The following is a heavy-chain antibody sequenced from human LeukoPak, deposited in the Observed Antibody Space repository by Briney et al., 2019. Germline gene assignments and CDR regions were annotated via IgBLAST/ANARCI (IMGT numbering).Heavy chain of an antibody. CDR2: INIDGSST. D-gene: IGHD1-26*01. J-gene: IGHJ4*02. CDR3: ARASLIVGAAYGY. Sequence: GGSLRLSCAASGFALSRYWMHWVRQAPGRGLEWVSRINIDGSSTTYADSVKGRFTISRDNAKNTLYLQMNSLRAEDTAVYYCARASLIVGAAYGYWGQGTLVTVSS. CDR1: GFALSRYW. V-gene: IGHV3-74*01.